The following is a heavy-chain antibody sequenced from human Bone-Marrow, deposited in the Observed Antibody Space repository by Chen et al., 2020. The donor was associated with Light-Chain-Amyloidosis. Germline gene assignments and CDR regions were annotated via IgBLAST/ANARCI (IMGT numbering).Heavy chain of an antibody. CDR3: ARYVGDTFYFDY. J-gene: IGHJ4*02. Sequence: QVQLQESGPGLVKPSETLSLTCIVSAYSVTSNYYWSRLRQPPGTGVEWVATIHHSGVTYLNPSFGSRVTISVDTSNNQFSLRLNSVTATDTAVYYCARYVGDTFYFDYWGQGMLVTVSS. CDR2: IHHSGVT. CDR1: AYSVTSNYY. D-gene: IGHD3-10*02. V-gene: IGHV4-38-2*02.